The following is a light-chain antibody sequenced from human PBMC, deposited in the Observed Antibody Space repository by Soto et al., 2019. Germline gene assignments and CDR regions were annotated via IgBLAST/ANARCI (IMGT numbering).Light chain of an antibody. CDR3: QQYHNWPPQYT. J-gene: IGKJ2*01. CDR1: QTVARN. CDR2: GAS. V-gene: IGKV3-15*01. Sequence: EIVMTQSPASLSVSPGDGATLSCRASQTVARNVAWYQQKPGQGPRLLIHGASTRAAGVPARFSGSGSGTDFTLTISSLRSEDFAVYYCQQYHNWPPQYTFGQGTKLQIK.